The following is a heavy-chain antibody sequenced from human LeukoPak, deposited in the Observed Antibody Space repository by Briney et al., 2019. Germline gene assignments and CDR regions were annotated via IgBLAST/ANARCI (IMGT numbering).Heavy chain of an antibody. Sequence: ASVKVSCKASGFTFTSSAMQWVRQAGGQRLEWIGWIVVGSGNTKYAQKLQERVTITRDMSTSTAYMELSSLRSEDTAVYCCAAVDYFYGMDVSGQGTTVTVSS. D-gene: IGHD2-2*03. V-gene: IGHV1-58*02. CDR1: GFTFTSSA. CDR2: IVVGSGNT. CDR3: AAVDYFYGMDV. J-gene: IGHJ6*02.